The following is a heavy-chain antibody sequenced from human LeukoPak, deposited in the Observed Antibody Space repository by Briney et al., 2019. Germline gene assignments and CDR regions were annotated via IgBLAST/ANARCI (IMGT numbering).Heavy chain of an antibody. D-gene: IGHD1-26*01. CDR2: ISYDGSNK. J-gene: IGHJ4*02. Sequence: GGSLRLSCAASGFTFSSYAMHWVRQAPGKGLEWVAVISYDGSNKYYADSVKGRFTISRDNSKNTLYLQMNSLRAEDTAVYYCARGKWEPLDYWGQGTLVTVSS. CDR1: GFTFSSYA. CDR3: ARGKWEPLDY. V-gene: IGHV3-30*04.